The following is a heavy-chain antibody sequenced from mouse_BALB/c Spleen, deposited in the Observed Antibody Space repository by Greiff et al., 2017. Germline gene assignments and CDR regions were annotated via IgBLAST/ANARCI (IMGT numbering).Heavy chain of an antibody. CDR2: IWSGGST. CDR1: GFSLTSYG. V-gene: IGHV2-2*02. D-gene: IGHD1-1*01. Sequence: QVHVKQSGPGLVQPSQSLSITCTVSGFSLTSYGVHWVRQSPGKGLEWLGVIWSGGSTDYNAAFISRLSISKDNSKSQVFFKMNSLQANDTAIYYCASYWSYAMDYWGQGTSVTVSS. J-gene: IGHJ4*01. CDR3: ASYWSYAMDY.